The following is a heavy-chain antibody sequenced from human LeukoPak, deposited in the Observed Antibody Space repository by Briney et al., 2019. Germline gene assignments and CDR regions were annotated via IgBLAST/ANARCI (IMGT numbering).Heavy chain of an antibody. CDR1: GYTFTSYG. CDR3: ARVTHSNPWLLLPGDREDPSDY. Sequence: ASVKVSCKASGYTFTSYGISWVRQAPGQGLEWMGWISAYNGNTNYAQKLQGRVTMTTDTSTSTAYMELRSLRSDDTAVYYCARVTHSNPWLLLPGDREDPSDYWGQGTLVTVSS. D-gene: IGHD3-22*01. V-gene: IGHV1-18*04. CDR2: ISAYNGNT. J-gene: IGHJ4*02.